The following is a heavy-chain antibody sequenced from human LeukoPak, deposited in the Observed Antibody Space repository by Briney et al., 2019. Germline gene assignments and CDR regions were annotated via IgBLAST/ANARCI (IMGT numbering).Heavy chain of an antibody. CDR3: SRSAGYCTNGVCYGRDWLVRFVNGWFDP. Sequence: PSETLSLTCTVSGGSISSGSYYWSWIRQPPGKGLEWIGEINHSGSTNYNPSLKSRVTISVDTSKNQFSLKLSSVTAADTAVYYCSRSAGYCTNGVCYGRDWLVRFVNGWFDPWGQGTLVTVSS. CDR1: GGSISSGSYY. D-gene: IGHD2-8*01. CDR2: INHSGST. J-gene: IGHJ5*02. V-gene: IGHV4-39*07.